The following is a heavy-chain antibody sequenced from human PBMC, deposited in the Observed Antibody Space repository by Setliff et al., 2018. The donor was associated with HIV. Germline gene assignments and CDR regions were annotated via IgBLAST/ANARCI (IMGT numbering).Heavy chain of an antibody. D-gene: IGHD6-19*01. Sequence: ASVKVSCKASGYTFTSYAMHWVRQAPGQRLEWMGWINAGNGNTKYSQKFQGRVTITRDTSASTAYMERSSLRSEDTAVYYCARQGAVASLFDYWGQGTLVTVSS. V-gene: IGHV1-3*01. CDR1: GYTFTSYA. J-gene: IGHJ4*02. CDR2: INAGNGNT. CDR3: ARQGAVASLFDY.